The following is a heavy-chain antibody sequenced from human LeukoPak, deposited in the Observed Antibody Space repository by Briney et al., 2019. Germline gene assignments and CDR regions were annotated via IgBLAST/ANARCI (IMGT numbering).Heavy chain of an antibody. CDR2: INQSGST. D-gene: IGHD6-13*01. V-gene: IGHV4-34*01. CDR1: GGSFSGYS. J-gene: IGHJ1*01. CDR3: AKTGYSSSWFAAEYFQH. Sequence: PSETLSLTCAVYGGSFSGYSWSWIRQPPGKGLEWIGEINQSGSTNYNPSLKSLVTISVDTSKNQFSLKLSSVTAADTAVYYCAKTGYSSSWFAAEYFQHWGQGTLVTVSS.